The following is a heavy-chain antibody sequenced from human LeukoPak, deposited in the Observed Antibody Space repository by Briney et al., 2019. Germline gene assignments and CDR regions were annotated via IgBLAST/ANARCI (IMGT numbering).Heavy chain of an antibody. D-gene: IGHD3-9*01. J-gene: IGHJ1*01. V-gene: IGHV3-21*01. CDR3: ARGYYDILTGYYFEYFQH. CDR1: GFTFSSYS. CDR2: ISSSSSYI. Sequence: GGSLRLSCAASGFTFSSYSMNWVRQAPGKGLEWVSSISSSSSYIYYADSVKGRFTLSRDNAKNSLYLQMNSLRAEDTAVYYCARGYYDILTGYYFEYFQHWGQGTLVTVSS.